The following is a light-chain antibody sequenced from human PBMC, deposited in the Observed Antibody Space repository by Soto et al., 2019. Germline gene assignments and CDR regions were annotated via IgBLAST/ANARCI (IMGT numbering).Light chain of an antibody. CDR3: QQSYSTPWT. CDR1: QSISSY. J-gene: IGKJ1*01. V-gene: IGKV1-39*01. Sequence: DIQMTQSPSSLSASVGDRVTITCRASQSISSYLNWYQQKPGQAPKLLIYAASSLPSGVPSRFSGSGSGTEFTLTISSLQPEDFATYYCQQSYSTPWTSGQGTKV. CDR2: AAS.